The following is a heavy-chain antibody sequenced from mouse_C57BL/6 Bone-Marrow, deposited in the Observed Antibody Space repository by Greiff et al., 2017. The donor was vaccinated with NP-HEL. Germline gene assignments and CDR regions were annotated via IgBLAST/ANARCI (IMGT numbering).Heavy chain of an antibody. Sequence: QVQLQQSGAELVRPGTSVKVSCKASGYAFTNYLIEWVKQRPGQGLEWIGVINPGSGGTNYNEQFKGKATLTADKSSSTAYMQLSSLTSEDSAVYFCAREGDGYSFAYWGQGTLVTVSA. CDR3: AREGDGYSFAY. CDR2: INPGSGGT. CDR1: GYAFTNYL. V-gene: IGHV1-54*01. J-gene: IGHJ3*01. D-gene: IGHD2-3*01.